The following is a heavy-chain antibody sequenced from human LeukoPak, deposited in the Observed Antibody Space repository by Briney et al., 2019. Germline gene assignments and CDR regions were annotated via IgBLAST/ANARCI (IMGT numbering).Heavy chain of an antibody. CDR3: ARDLIVVVRKGAFDI. Sequence: GGSLRLSCAAAGVTFSSYSMNLVRQAPGKGLEWVSSISSSSSYIYYADSVKGRFTISRDNAKNSLYLQMNSLRAEDTAVYYCARDLIVVVRKGAFDIWGQGTMVTVSS. J-gene: IGHJ3*02. CDR2: ISSSSSYI. CDR1: GVTFSSYS. V-gene: IGHV3-21*01. D-gene: IGHD2-21*01.